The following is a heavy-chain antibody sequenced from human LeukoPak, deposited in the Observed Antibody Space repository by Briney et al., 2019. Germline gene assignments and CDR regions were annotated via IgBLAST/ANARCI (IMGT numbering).Heavy chain of an antibody. CDR2: ITSSGSII. Sequence: GGSLRLSCAASGFTFSSYSMNWVRQAPGKGLEWLSFITSSGSIIYYADSVKGRFTISRDNAKNLLYLQMNSLRAEDTAVYYCARDIGGSYTAIDYWGQGTLVTVSS. J-gene: IGHJ4*02. D-gene: IGHD1-26*01. V-gene: IGHV3-48*04. CDR1: GFTFSSYS. CDR3: ARDIGGSYTAIDY.